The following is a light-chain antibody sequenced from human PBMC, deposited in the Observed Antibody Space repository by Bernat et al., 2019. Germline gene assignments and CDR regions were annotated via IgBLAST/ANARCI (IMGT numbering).Light chain of an antibody. CDR1: NIGSKS. CDR2: YDS. J-gene: IGLJ3*02. V-gene: IGLV3-21*04. Sequence: SYVLTQPPSVSVAPGKTARITCGGNNIGSKSVHWYQQKPGQAPVLVIYYDSDRPSGIPERFSGSNSGNTATLTISRVEAGDGADYYCQVWDSSSDHPVCGGGTKLTVL. CDR3: QVWDSSSDHPV.